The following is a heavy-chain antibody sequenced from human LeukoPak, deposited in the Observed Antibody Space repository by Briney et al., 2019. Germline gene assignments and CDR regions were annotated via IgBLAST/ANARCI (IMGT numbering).Heavy chain of an antibody. V-gene: IGHV3-7*05. J-gene: IGHJ5*02. D-gene: IGHD3-22*01. CDR3: ARDCYDSIYNGGWFDP. Sequence: GGSLRLSCAASGFTFSNYWVSWVRQAPGKGLEWVANINQDGSEKYYVDSVKGRFTISRDNAKNSLYLQMNSLRAEDTAVYYCARDCYDSIYNGGWFDPWGQGTLVTVSS. CDR1: GFTFSNYW. CDR2: INQDGSEK.